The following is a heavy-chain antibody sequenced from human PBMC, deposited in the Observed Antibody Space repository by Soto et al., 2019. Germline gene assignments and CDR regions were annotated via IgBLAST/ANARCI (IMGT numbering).Heavy chain of an antibody. CDR2: IGSDGRRA. CDR1: GFTFGRHG. V-gene: IGHV3-33*01. Sequence: QVQLVESGGGVVQPGGSLRLSCAASGFTFGRHGMHWVRQAPGKGLEWVAVIGSDGRRASYADSVKGRFTISRDNGPNTLYLQMNSLRAEETAVDYCARDDDYGDNGLDYWGQGTLVTVSS. D-gene: IGHD4-17*01. CDR3: ARDDDYGDNGLDY. J-gene: IGHJ4*02.